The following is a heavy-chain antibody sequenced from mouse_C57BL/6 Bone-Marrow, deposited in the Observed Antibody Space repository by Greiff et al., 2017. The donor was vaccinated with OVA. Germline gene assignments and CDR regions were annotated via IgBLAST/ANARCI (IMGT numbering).Heavy chain of an antibody. Sequence: VKLMESGPELVKPGASVKISCKASGYTFTDYYINWVKQRPGQGLEWIGWIFPGSGSTYSNEKFKGKATLTVDKSSSTAYMLLSSLTSEDAAVYFCARTYYGSPWFAYWGQGTLVTVSA. CDR2: IFPGSGST. D-gene: IGHD1-1*01. J-gene: IGHJ3*01. V-gene: IGHV1-75*01. CDR1: GYTFTDYY. CDR3: ARTYYGSPWFAY.